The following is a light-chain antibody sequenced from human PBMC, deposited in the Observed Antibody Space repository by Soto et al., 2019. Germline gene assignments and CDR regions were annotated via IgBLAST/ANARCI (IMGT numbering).Light chain of an antibody. J-gene: IGKJ1*01. CDR3: QQYESYSPWT. V-gene: IGKV1-5*01. Sequence: DIQMTQSPSALSASVGDRVTITCRASQSISSWLAWYQQKPGKAPKLLIYDASTLQSGVPSRFSGSGSGTEFTLTIRNLQPDDFATYYCQQYESYSPWTFGQGTRVEIK. CDR1: QSISSW. CDR2: DAS.